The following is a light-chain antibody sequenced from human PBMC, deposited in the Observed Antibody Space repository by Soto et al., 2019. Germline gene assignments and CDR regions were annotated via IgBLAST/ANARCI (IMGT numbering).Light chain of an antibody. Sequence: DIQLTQSPSFLSASVGDRVTITCRASQGISSYLAWYQQKAGKAPKLLIYGASTLQSGVPSRFSGSESGTEFTLTISSLQPEDFATYYCQQVNSYPITFGQGTRLEIK. CDR3: QQVNSYPIT. V-gene: IGKV1-9*01. CDR2: GAS. CDR1: QGISSY. J-gene: IGKJ5*01.